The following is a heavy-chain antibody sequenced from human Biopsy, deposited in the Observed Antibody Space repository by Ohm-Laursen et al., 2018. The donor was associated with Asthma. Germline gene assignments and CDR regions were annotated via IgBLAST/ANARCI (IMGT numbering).Heavy chain of an antibody. D-gene: IGHD3-10*01. J-gene: IGHJ5*02. Sequence: SLRLSCAASGFTFSSYGMHWVRQAPGKGLEWVAVIWYDGSNKYYADSVKGRFTISRDNSKNTVYLQMNSLRVEDTAIYYCAKEATGIWVRGVPTVWLDPWGQGTLVTVSS. V-gene: IGHV3-33*06. CDR1: GFTFSSYG. CDR2: IWYDGSNK. CDR3: AKEATGIWVRGVPTVWLDP.